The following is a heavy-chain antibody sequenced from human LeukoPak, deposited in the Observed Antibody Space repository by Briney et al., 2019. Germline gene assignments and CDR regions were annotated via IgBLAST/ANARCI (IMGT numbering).Heavy chain of an antibody. CDR1: GFTFSTYW. J-gene: IGHJ4*02. CDR2: IKQDGSEK. CDR3: ARSPTYYDFWSGYKFIDY. V-gene: IGHV3-7*01. D-gene: IGHD3-3*01. Sequence: PGGSLRLSCAASGFTFSTYWMSWVRQAPGKGLEWVANIKQDGSEKYYVDSEKGRFTISRDNAKNSLYLQMNSLRAEDTAVCYCARSPTYYDFWSGYKFIDYWGQGTLVTVSA.